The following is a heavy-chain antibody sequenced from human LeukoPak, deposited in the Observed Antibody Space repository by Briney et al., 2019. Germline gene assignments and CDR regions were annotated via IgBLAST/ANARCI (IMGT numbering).Heavy chain of an antibody. D-gene: IGHD3-16*01. CDR1: GYTFTSYA. CDR2: INAGNGNT. Sequence: ASVKVSCKASGYTFTSYAMHWVRQAPGQRLEWMGWINAGNGNTKYSQKFQGRVAITTDESTSTAYMELRRLRSDDTAVYYCARDRGRGGLISAFDIWGQGTMVTVSS. CDR3: ARDRGRGGLISAFDI. J-gene: IGHJ3*02. V-gene: IGHV1-3*01.